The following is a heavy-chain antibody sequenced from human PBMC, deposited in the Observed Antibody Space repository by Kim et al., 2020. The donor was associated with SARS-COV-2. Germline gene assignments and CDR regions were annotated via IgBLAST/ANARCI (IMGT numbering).Heavy chain of an antibody. D-gene: IGHD3-10*01. V-gene: IGHV3-23*01. Sequence: GGSLRLSCAASGFTFSSYAMSWVRQAPGKGLEWVSAISGSGGSTYYADSVKGRFTISRDNSKNTLYLQMNSLRAEDTAVYYCAKVGGSGKRVYYGMDVWGQGTTVTVSS. CDR1: GFTFSSYA. CDR3: AKVGGSGKRVYYGMDV. CDR2: ISGSGGST. J-gene: IGHJ6*02.